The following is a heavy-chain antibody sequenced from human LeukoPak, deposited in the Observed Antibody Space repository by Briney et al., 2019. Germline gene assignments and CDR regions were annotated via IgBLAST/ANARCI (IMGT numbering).Heavy chain of an antibody. CDR3: AGRDV. J-gene: IGHJ6*04. D-gene: IGHD1-26*01. Sequence: SETLSLTCGVYGGSFSGYWSWIRQAPGKGLEWIGEINHSGSTNYNPSLKSRVTISVDTSKNQFSLKLSSVTAADTAVYYCAGRDVWGKGTTVTISS. V-gene: IGHV4-34*01. CDR2: INHSGST. CDR1: GGSFSGY.